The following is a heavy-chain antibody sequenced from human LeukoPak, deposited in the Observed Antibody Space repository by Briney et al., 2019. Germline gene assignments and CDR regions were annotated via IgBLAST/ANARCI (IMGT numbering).Heavy chain of an antibody. CDR3: AKGSSGHDY. CDR2: ISYDGSNK. J-gene: IGHJ4*02. V-gene: IGHV3-30*18. CDR1: GFTFSSYG. Sequence: GRSLRLSCAASGFTFSSYGMHWVRQAPGKGLEWVAVISYDGSNKYYADSVKGRFTISRDNSKNTLYLQMNSLRAEDTAVYYCAKGSSGHDYWGQGTLVTVSS. D-gene: IGHD6-19*01.